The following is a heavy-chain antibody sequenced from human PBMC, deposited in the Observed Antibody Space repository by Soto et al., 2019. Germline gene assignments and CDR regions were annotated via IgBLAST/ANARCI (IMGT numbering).Heavy chain of an antibody. CDR2: INQNGRDK. J-gene: IGHJ6*02. CDR1: GFTLSNYW. Sequence: EVQLVESGGGLVQPGGSLRLSCAASGFTLSNYWMSWVRQAPGKGLEWVANINQNGRDKYYVDSVKGRFTISRDNAKELLYLQMNSLRDEDTAVYYCAREPTTAVVNYGMDVWSQGSTVTVSS. D-gene: IGHD6-13*01. V-gene: IGHV3-7*01. CDR3: AREPTTAVVNYGMDV.